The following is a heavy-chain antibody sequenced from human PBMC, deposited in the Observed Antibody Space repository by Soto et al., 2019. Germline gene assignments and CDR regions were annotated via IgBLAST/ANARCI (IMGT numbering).Heavy chain of an antibody. D-gene: IGHD4-17*01. J-gene: IGHJ4*02. Sequence: PGGSLRLSCGASGFTFISYWMSWVRQAPGKGLEWVANIKQDGSEKYYVDSVKGRFTISRDNAKNSLYLQMNSLRAEDTAVYYCARSSGDDYGDYVMDYWGQGTLVTVSS. V-gene: IGHV3-7*01. CDR2: IKQDGSEK. CDR1: GFTFISYW. CDR3: ARSSGDDYGDYVMDY.